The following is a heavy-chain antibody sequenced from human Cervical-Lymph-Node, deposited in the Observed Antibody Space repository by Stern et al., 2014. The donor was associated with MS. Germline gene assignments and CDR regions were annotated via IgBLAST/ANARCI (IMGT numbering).Heavy chain of an antibody. D-gene: IGHD4-23*01. CDR3: VREGGNTAEYFQH. Sequence: VQLVESGGGVVQPGRSLRLSCAASGFTFSSYGMHWVRQAPGKGLEWVAVIWYDGSNKYYADSVKGRFTISRDNSKNTLYLQMNSLRGEDTAVYYCVREGGNTAEYFQHWGQGTLVTVSS. CDR1: GFTFSSYG. J-gene: IGHJ1*01. CDR2: IWYDGSNK. V-gene: IGHV3-33*01.